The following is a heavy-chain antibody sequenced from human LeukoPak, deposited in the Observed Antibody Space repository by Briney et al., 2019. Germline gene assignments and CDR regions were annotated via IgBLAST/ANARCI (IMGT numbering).Heavy chain of an antibody. CDR3: TRLYRSGWYVP. D-gene: IGHD6-19*01. J-gene: IGHJ5*02. CDR2: IWYDGSQK. CDR1: GFTVSSYG. V-gene: IGHV3-33*08. Sequence: GGSLRLSCAASGFTVSSYGMHWVRQAPGKGLEWVAVIWYDGSQKYYADSVKGRFTISRDNSKNVLYLQMNSLRVEDTAMYYCTRLYRSGWYVPWGQGTLVTVSS.